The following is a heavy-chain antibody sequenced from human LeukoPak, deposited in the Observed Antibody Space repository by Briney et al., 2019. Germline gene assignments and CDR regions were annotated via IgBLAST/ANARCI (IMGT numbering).Heavy chain of an antibody. D-gene: IGHD1-26*01. CDR2: FDPEDGET. J-gene: IGHJ4*02. CDR3: ATWYSGSYYFDY. CDR1: GYTFTSYG. Sequence: ASVKVSCKASGYTFTSYGISWVRQAPGKGLEWMGGFDPEDGETIYAQKFQGRVTMTEDTSTDTAYMELSSLRSEDTAVYYCATWYSGSYYFDYWGQGTLVTVSS. V-gene: IGHV1-24*01.